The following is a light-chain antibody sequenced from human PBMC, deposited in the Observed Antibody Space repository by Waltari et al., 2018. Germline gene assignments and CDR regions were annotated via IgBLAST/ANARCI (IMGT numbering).Light chain of an antibody. CDR2: DVS. CDR3: CAFGSGSTFS. J-gene: IGLJ1*01. CDR1: SSVIGGYNH. Sequence: QSALTQPPSVSKSLGQSVTFSSSATSSVIGGYNHVSWYQQHSGTAPRLLIYDVSERPSGVSDRFSGSKSGNTASLTISGLQAEDEADYYCCAFGSGSTFSFGTGTRLTVL. V-gene: IGLV2-18*02.